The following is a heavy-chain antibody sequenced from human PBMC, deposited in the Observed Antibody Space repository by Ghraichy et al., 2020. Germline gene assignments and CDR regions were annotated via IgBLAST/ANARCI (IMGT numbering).Heavy chain of an antibody. D-gene: IGHD2-15*01. CDR1: GFTVSSNY. CDR3: ARDIEAKGGLYWYDP. Sequence: LSLTCAASGFTVSSNYMSWVRQAPGKGLEWVSVIYSGGSTYYADSVKGRFTISRDNSKNTLYLQMNSLRAEDTAVYYCARDIEAKGGLYWYDPWGQGTLVTVSS. J-gene: IGHJ5*02. CDR2: IYSGGST. V-gene: IGHV3-66*01.